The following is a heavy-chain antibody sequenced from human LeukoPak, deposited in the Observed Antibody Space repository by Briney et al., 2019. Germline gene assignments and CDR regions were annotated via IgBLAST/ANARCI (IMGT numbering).Heavy chain of an antibody. CDR3: ARGTLYRGWSYYLDF. J-gene: IGHJ4*02. D-gene: IGHD6-19*01. CDR1: GGSISTTSYY. V-gene: IGHV4-39*07. Sequence: SETLSLTCIVSGGSISTTSYYWGWIRQPPGKGLEWIGSIYYSGSTYYTPSLKSRVTISVDMSKNHFSLRLRSVTAADTAMYYCARGTLYRGWSYYLDFWGQGSQVTVSS. CDR2: IYYSGST.